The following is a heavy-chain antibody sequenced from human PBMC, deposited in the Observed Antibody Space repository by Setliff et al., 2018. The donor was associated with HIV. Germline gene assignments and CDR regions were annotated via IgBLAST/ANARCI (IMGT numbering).Heavy chain of an antibody. D-gene: IGHD3-22*01. V-gene: IGHV4-4*02. Sequence: SEPLSLTCAVSGGSISSRNWWSWVRHPPGKGLEWIGEIYHSGSTHYNPPLQSRVTISVDKSKSQFSLKLNSVTAADTAVYYCGGNGYYSIDYWGQGTLVTVSS. CDR3: GGNGYYSIDY. CDR2: IYHSGST. J-gene: IGHJ4*02. CDR1: GGSISSRNW.